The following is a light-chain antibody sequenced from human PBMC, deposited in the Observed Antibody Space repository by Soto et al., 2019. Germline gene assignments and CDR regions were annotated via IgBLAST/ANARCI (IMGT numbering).Light chain of an antibody. Sequence: QSVLTQPPSVSAAPGPKVTISCSGSSSNIENNYVSWYQQLPGAAHKLLIHEDNKRPSGIPDRFSGSKSGTSATLGITGLLTGDEADYYCGTWDSSLSAFLFGGRTKLTVL. J-gene: IGLJ2*01. CDR3: GTWDSSLSAFL. V-gene: IGLV1-51*02. CDR2: EDN. CDR1: SSNIENNY.